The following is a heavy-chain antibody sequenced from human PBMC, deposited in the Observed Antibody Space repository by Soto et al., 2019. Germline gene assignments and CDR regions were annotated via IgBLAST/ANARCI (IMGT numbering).Heavy chain of an antibody. V-gene: IGHV3-23*01. CDR3: AKNRLQYYHDSSGYDY. CDR2: ISGSGGST. CDR1: GFTFSSYA. J-gene: IGHJ4*02. Sequence: GGSLRLSCAASGFTFSSYAMSWVRQAPGKGLEWVSAISGSGGSTYYADSVKGRFTISRDNSKNTLYLQMNSLRAEDTAVYYCAKNRLQYYHDSSGYDYWGQGTLVTVSS. D-gene: IGHD3-22*01.